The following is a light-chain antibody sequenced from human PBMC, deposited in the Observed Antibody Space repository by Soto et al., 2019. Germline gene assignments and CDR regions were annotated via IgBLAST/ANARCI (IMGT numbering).Light chain of an antibody. CDR2: AAS. Sequence: DIQMTQSPSSLSASVGDRVTITCRASQSISNYLSWYQQIPGKAPKLLIYAASTLRSGVSSRFSGSGSGTDFTLTIISLQPEDFATYYGQQSYSTPWTFGQGTKVEIK. V-gene: IGKV1-39*01. CDR3: QQSYSTPWT. CDR1: QSISNY. J-gene: IGKJ1*01.